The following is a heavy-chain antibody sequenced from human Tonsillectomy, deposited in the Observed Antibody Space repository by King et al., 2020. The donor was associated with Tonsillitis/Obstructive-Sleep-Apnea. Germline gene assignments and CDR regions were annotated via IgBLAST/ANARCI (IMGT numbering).Heavy chain of an antibody. Sequence: VQLVESGGGLVKPGGSLRLSCAASGFTFSDYYMSWIRQAPGKGLEWVSKMSSSGNTVYYADSVKGRFTISRDNAKNSLYLQIKSLRADDTAVYYCARVGRIAGRPLRHYYYYYMDVCGKGTTVTVSS. D-gene: IGHD6-6*01. J-gene: IGHJ6*03. CDR2: MSSSGNTV. CDR3: ARVGRIAGRPLRHYYYYYMDV. V-gene: IGHV3-11*01. CDR1: GFTFSDYY.